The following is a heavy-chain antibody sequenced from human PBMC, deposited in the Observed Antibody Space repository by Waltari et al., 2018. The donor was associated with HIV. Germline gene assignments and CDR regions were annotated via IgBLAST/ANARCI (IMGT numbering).Heavy chain of an antibody. CDR3: ARESKYSHKYYPFEY. Sequence: QVHLVESGGGVVQPGRSLRLSCAASGYIFTDYALHWVRQAPGKGLEWVAFIAYDGSRQQYADSVRGRFTISRDDFKNTLYLQMNSLRPGDTAVYYCARESKYSHKYYPFEYWGQGTLVSVSS. D-gene: IGHD5-12*01. V-gene: IGHV3-30-3*01. CDR2: IAYDGSRQ. J-gene: IGHJ4*02. CDR1: GYIFTDYA.